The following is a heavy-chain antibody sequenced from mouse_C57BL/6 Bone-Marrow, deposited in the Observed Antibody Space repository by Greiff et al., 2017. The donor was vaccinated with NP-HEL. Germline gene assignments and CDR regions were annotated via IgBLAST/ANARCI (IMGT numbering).Heavy chain of an antibody. CDR1: GFNIKDDS. Sequence: VQLQQSGAELVRPGASVKLSCTASGFNIKDDSMHWVKQRPEQGLEWIGWIDPENGDTEYASKFQGKATITADTSSNTAYLQLSSLTSEDTAVYYCTFEGYVDVWGTGTTVTVSS. CDR2: IDPENGDT. CDR3: TFEGYVDV. V-gene: IGHV14-4*01. J-gene: IGHJ1*03.